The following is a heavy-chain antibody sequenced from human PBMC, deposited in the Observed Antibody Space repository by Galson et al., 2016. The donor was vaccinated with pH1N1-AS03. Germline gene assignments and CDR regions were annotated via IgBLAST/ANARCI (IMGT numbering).Heavy chain of an antibody. D-gene: IGHD5-24*01. Sequence: QSGAEVKKPGESLKISCKTSGYIFTSYWVVWVRHMPGKGLEWMGIIYPGDSDTRYSPSFQGQVTISADRSINTAYLQWSSLMASDTAIYYCARQVRDGYNDYFDYWGQGILVTVSS. V-gene: IGHV5-51*01. CDR3: ARQVRDGYNDYFDY. CDR1: GYIFTSYW. CDR2: IYPGDSDT. J-gene: IGHJ4*02.